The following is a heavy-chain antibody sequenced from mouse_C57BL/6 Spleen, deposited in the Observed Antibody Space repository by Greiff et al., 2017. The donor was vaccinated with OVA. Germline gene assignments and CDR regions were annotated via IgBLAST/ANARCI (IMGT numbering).Heavy chain of an antibody. V-gene: IGHV1-5*01. CDR1: GYTFTSYW. CDR3: TPDYGSSYSDY. D-gene: IGHD1-1*01. J-gene: IGHJ2*01. Sequence: VQLQQSGTVLARPGASVKMSCKTSGYTFTSYWMHWVKQRPGQGLEWIGAIYPGNSDTSYNQKFKGKAKLTAVTSASTAYMELSSLTNEDSAVYYCTPDYGSSYSDYWGQGTTLTVSS. CDR2: IYPGNSDT.